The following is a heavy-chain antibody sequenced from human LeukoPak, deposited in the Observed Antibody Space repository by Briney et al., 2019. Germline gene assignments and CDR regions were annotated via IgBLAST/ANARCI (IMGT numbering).Heavy chain of an antibody. CDR3: ARVAARGGPAFDT. Sequence: GGSLRLSCAASGFTFSSYAMHWVRQAPDKGLEWVAVISYDGSNKYYADSVKGRFTISRDNSKNTLYLQMNSLRAEDTAVYYCARVAARGGPAFDTWGQGTMVTVSS. CDR2: ISYDGSNK. J-gene: IGHJ3*02. D-gene: IGHD3-10*01. V-gene: IGHV3-30-3*01. CDR1: GFTFSSYA.